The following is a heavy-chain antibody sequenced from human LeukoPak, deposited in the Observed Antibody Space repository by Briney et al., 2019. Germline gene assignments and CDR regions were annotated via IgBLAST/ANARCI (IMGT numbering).Heavy chain of an antibody. J-gene: IGHJ5*02. CDR3: ARGPAVAGMASTWFDP. Sequence: SVKVSCKASGGTFSSYAISWVRQAPGQGLEWMGRNIPIFGTANYAQKFQGRVTITTDESTSTAYMELSSLRSEDTAVYYCARGPAVAGMASTWFDPWGQGTLVTVSS. CDR2: NIPIFGTA. V-gene: IGHV1-69*05. D-gene: IGHD6-19*01. CDR1: GGTFSSYA.